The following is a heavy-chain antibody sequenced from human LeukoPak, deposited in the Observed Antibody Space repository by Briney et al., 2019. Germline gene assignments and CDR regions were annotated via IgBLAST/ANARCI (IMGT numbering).Heavy chain of an antibody. CDR3: ARGGPNWNRGDY. Sequence: GGSLRLSCEASGFTFRNYAMHWVRQAPGKGLEWVAVITFDGSKKDSADSVKGRFTISRDNSKNTLYLQMSSLRGEDTAVYYCARGGPNWNRGDYLGQGTLVTVSS. V-gene: IGHV3-30*04. J-gene: IGHJ4*02. CDR2: ITFDGSKK. D-gene: IGHD1-20*01. CDR1: GFTFRNYA.